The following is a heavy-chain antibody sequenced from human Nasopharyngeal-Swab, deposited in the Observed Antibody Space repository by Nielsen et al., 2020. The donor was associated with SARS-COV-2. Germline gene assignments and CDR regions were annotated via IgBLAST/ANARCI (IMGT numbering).Heavy chain of an antibody. CDR2: ISGSGGST. CDR3: AKRSIFGWFDY. CDR1: GFTFSSYA. V-gene: IGHV3-23*01. Sequence: GESLKISCAASGFTFSSYAMSWVRQAPGKGLEWVSAISGSGGSTYYADSVKGRFTISRDNSKNTLYLQMNSLRAEDTAVYYCAKRSIFGWFDYWGQGTLVTVSS. J-gene: IGHJ4*02. D-gene: IGHD3-3*01.